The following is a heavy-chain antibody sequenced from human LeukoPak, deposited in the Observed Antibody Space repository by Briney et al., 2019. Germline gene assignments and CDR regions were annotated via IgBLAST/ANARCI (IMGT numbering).Heavy chain of an antibody. Sequence: SETLSLTCAVYGGSFSGYYWSWIRQPPGKGLEWIGEINHSGSTNYNPSLKSRVTISVDTSKNQFSLKLSSVTAADTAVYYCARHSNYGSGSYYRYWFDPWGQGTLVTVSS. D-gene: IGHD3-10*01. V-gene: IGHV4-34*01. CDR3: ARHSNYGSGSYYRYWFDP. CDR2: INHSGST. CDR1: GGSFSGYY. J-gene: IGHJ5*02.